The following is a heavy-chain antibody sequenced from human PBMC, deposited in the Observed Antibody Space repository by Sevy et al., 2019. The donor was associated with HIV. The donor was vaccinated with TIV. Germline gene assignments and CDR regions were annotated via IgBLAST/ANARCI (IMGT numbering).Heavy chain of an antibody. D-gene: IGHD7-27*01. CDR1: GFPFSVYP. J-gene: IGHJ6*02. CDR3: AREKIANWDPLTRYYYFYGMDV. CDR2: ISSDGSAK. V-gene: IGHV3-30*01. Sequence: GGSLRLSCAASGFPFSVYPMHWVRQAPDKRLEWVAVISSDGSAKYYSDSVRGRFTFSRDNSRNTLYLQMISLRTEDTAVYYCAREKIANWDPLTRYYYFYGMDVWGPGTTVTVSS.